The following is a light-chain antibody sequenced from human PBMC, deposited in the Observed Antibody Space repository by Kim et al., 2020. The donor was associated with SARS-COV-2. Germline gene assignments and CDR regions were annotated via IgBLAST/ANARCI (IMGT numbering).Light chain of an antibody. J-gene: IGKJ1*01. CDR1: QSVSSSY. CDR2: GAS. Sequence: SPVERATLSCRASQSVSSSYLAWYQQKPGQAPRLLIYGASSRATGIPDRFSGSGSGTDFTLTISRLEPEDFAVYYCQQYGSSPWTFGQGTKVEIK. V-gene: IGKV3-20*01. CDR3: QQYGSSPWT.